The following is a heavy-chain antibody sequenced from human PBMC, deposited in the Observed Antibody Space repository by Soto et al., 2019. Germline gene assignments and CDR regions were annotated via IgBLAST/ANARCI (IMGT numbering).Heavy chain of an antibody. Sequence: EVQLLESGGGLVQPGRSLRLSCAASGLTFSNYAMSWVRQAPGQGLDWDSAISGSGGTTYYADSVKGRFTISRDNSKNSLFLQMNSLRAEDAAVYYCAKFFVETGSNSGWPWSFHYWGQGTLVTVSS. CDR2: ISGSGGTT. CDR1: GLTFSNYA. CDR3: AKFFVETGSNSGWPWSFHY. J-gene: IGHJ4*02. D-gene: IGHD6-25*01. V-gene: IGHV3-23*01.